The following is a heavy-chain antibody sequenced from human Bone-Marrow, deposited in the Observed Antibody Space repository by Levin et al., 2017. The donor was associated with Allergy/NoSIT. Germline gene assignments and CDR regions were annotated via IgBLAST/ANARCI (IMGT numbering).Heavy chain of an antibody. J-gene: IGHJ5*02. CDR2: ISYDGSNK. Sequence: AGGSLRLSCAASGFTFSSYAMHWVRQAPGKGLEWVAVISYDGSNKYYADSVKGRFTISRDNSKNTLYLQMNSLRAEDTAVYYCAREYSSSWYVGNWFDPWGQGTLVTVSS. CDR1: GFTFSSYA. CDR3: AREYSSSWYVGNWFDP. V-gene: IGHV3-30-3*01. D-gene: IGHD6-13*01.